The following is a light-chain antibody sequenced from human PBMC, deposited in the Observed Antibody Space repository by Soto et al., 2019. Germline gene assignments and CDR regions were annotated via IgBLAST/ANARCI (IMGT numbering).Light chain of an antibody. CDR2: DNS. V-gene: IGLV1-51*01. CDR3: ATGDSKLSAVV. J-gene: IGLJ2*01. Sequence: QSVLTQPPSMSAAPGQKVPISCSGSSANIGDNFVSWYQHLPGTAPKLLIFDNSQRPSEIPDRFFGSKSGTIATLAITGPQTGDEAVYYCATGDSKLSAVVFGGGTKVTVL. CDR1: SANIGDNF.